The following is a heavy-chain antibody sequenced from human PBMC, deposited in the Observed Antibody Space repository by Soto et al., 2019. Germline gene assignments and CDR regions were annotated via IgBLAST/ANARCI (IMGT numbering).Heavy chain of an antibody. V-gene: IGHV1-18*01. CDR1: GYTFTSYG. CDR3: ARSRAHCSSTGCYGSDY. CDR2: ISAYNGNT. D-gene: IGHD2-2*01. Sequence: ASVKVSCKASGYTFTSYGISWVRQAPGQGLEWMGWISAYNGNTNYAQKLQGRVTMTTDTSTSTAYMELRSLRSDDTAVYYCARSRAHCSSTGCYGSDYWGQGTLVTVSS. J-gene: IGHJ4*02.